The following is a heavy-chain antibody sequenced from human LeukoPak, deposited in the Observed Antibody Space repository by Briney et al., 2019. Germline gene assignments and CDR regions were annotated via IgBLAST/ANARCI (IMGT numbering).Heavy chain of an antibody. CDR2: FDPEDGET. CDR3: ATGLRYFDWLVY. D-gene: IGHD3-9*01. J-gene: IGHJ4*02. CDR1: GYTLTELS. V-gene: IGHV1-24*01. Sequence: ASVKVSCKVSGYTLTELSMHWVRQAPGKGLEWRGGFDPEDGETIYAQKFQGRVTMTEDTSTDTAYTELSSLRSEDTAVYYCATGLRYFDWLVYWGQGTLVTVSS.